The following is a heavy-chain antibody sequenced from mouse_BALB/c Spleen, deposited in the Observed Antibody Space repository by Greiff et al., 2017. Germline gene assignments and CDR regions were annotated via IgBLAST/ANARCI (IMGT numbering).Heavy chain of an antibody. CDR2: INPSSGYT. V-gene: IGHV1-4*01. D-gene: IGHD2-10*02. CDR1: GYTFTSYT. Sequence: VQLQQSGAELARPGASVKMSCKASGYTFTSYTMHWVKQRPGQGLEWIGYINPSSGYTNYNQKFKDKATLTADKSSSTAYMQLSSLTSEDSAVYYCARSREYGNYVLAYWGQGTLVTVSA. CDR3: ARSREYGNYVLAY. J-gene: IGHJ3*01.